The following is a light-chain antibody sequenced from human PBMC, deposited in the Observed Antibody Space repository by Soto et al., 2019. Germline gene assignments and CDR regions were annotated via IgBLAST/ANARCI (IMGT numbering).Light chain of an antibody. CDR3: QQYAESPIT. J-gene: IGKJ5*01. CDR1: QSVSSSH. CDR2: GAT. V-gene: IGKV3-20*01. Sequence: EIVLTQSAGTLSLSPGERATLSCRASQSVSSSHLAWYQQNPGQAPRLLIYGATSRATGIPDRFSGSGSGTDFTLTISRLEPEDIAVFYCQQYAESPITFGQGTRLEI.